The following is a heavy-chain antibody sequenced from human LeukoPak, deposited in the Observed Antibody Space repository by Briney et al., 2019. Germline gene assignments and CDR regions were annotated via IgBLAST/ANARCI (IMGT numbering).Heavy chain of an antibody. Sequence: PSETLSLTCTASGGSISSSSYYWGWIRQPPGKGLEWIGSIYYSGSTYYNPSLKSRVTISVDTSKNQFSLKLSSVTAADTAVYYCARHAADYDFWSGYYGRGSYFDYWGQGTLVTVSS. CDR3: ARHAADYDFWSGYYGRGSYFDY. D-gene: IGHD3-3*01. CDR1: GGSISSSSYY. J-gene: IGHJ4*02. V-gene: IGHV4-39*01. CDR2: IYYSGST.